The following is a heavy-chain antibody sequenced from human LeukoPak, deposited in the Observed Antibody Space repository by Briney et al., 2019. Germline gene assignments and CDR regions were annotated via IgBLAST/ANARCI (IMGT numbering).Heavy chain of an antibody. J-gene: IGHJ4*02. V-gene: IGHV4-38-2*01. CDR3: ARGSIAARD. Sequence: SETLSLTCAVSGYSISSGYYWGWIRQPPGKGLEWIGSIYHSGSTYYNPSFKSRVTISVDTSKNQFSLKLSSVTAADTAVYYCARGSIAARDWGQGTLVTVSS. CDR1: GYSISSGYY. D-gene: IGHD6-13*01. CDR2: IYHSGST.